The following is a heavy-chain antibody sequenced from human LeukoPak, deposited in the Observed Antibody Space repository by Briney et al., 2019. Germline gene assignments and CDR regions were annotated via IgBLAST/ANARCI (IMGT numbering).Heavy chain of an antibody. V-gene: IGHV4-4*07. CDR1: GASINSHY. Sequence: SETLSLTCTVSGASINSHYWSWIRQPAGKGLEWIGRIYISGSTNYNSSLQSRVTMSVDTSKNQFSLKLTSVTAADTAVYYCARGSAAVGWFDPWGQGTLVTVSS. CDR2: IYISGST. J-gene: IGHJ5*02. D-gene: IGHD6-13*01. CDR3: ARGSAAVGWFDP.